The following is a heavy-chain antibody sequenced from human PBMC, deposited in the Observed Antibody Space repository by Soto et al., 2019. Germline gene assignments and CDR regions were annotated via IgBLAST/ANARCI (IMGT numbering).Heavy chain of an antibody. CDR2: INPIFGTA. Sequence: QVQLVQSGAEVKKPGSSVKVSCKASGGTFSSYAISWVRQAPGQGLEWMGGINPIFGTANYAQKFQGRVTITADKSTRTAYMELSSLRSEGTAVYYCARATAAAGTYWVETNWFDPWGQGTLVTVSS. CDR3: ARATAAAGTYWVETNWFDP. J-gene: IGHJ5*02. D-gene: IGHD6-13*01. V-gene: IGHV1-69*06. CDR1: GGTFSSYA.